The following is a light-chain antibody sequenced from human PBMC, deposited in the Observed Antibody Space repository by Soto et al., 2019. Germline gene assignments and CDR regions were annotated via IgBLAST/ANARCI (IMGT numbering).Light chain of an antibody. J-gene: IGLJ1*01. CDR2: DVS. CDR1: SSDVGGYNY. CDR3: CSCAGSYFYV. Sequence: QSALTQPRSVSGSPGQSVTISCTGTSSDVGGYNYVSWYQQHPGKAPKLMIYDVSKRPSGVPDRFSGSKSGNTASLTISGLQAGDEADYYCCSCAGSYFYVFGTGTKVTVL. V-gene: IGLV2-11*01.